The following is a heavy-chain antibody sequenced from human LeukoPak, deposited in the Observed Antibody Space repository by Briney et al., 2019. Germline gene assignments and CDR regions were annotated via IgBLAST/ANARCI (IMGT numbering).Heavy chain of an antibody. D-gene: IGHD1-26*01. V-gene: IGHV1-24*01. CDR3: VTVFFSGSYYFDY. CDR1: GYTLTELS. J-gene: IGHJ4*02. CDR2: FGPEDGET. Sequence: ASVKVSCKVSGYTLTELSMHWVRQAPGRGLEWMGGFGPEDGETIYAQNFQGRVTMTEDTSTDTTYMELSSLRSEDTAVYYCVTVFFSGSYYFDYWGQGTLVTVSS.